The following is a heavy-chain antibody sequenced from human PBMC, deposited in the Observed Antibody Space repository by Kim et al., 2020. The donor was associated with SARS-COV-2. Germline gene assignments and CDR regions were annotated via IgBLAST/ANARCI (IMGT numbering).Heavy chain of an antibody. J-gene: IGHJ4*02. CDR2: ISTYNGNT. Sequence: ASVKVSCKASGYTFTNYGISWVRQAPGQGLEWMGWISTYNGNTNYTPKLQGRVTLTTDTSTTPAYMELRSLRSDDTAVYYCARGGAPHDHWGQGTLVTVSS. CDR3: ARGGAPHDH. CDR1: GYTFTNYG. V-gene: IGHV1-18*04. D-gene: IGHD1-26*01.